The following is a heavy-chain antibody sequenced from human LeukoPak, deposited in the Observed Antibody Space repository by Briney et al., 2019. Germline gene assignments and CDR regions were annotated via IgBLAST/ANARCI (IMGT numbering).Heavy chain of an antibody. D-gene: IGHD3-16*01. Sequence: ASVKVSCKASGYTFTSYYMHWVRQAPGQGLEWMGIINPSGGSTSYAQKFQGRVTMTRDTSTSTVYMELSSLRSEDTAVYYCARGLMITFGGVQPFNYWGQGILVTVSS. CDR1: GYTFTSYY. V-gene: IGHV1-46*01. J-gene: IGHJ4*02. CDR3: ARGLMITFGGVQPFNY. CDR2: INPSGGST.